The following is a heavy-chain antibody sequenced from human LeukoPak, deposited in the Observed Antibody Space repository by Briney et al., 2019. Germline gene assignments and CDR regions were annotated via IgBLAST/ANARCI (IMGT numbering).Heavy chain of an antibody. V-gene: IGHV3-23*01. J-gene: IGHJ4*02. CDR3: AGGRRHLVHGPLDN. D-gene: IGHD6-13*01. Sequence: PGGTLRLSRAASGFTFTSYAMSWGRQAAGTGREWVSSIGGSGGSTYYADSMKGRFTISRDNPKNMLYLQMNSQRAEETAVYYCAGGRRHLVHGPLDNWGEGTLVTVSS. CDR2: IGGSGGST. CDR1: GFTFTSYA.